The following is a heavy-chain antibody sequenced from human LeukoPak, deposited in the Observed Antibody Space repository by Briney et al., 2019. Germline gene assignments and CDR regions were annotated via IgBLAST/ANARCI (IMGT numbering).Heavy chain of an antibody. Sequence: ASVKVSCKASGYTFTSYDINRVRQATGQGLEWMGWMNPNSGNTGYAQKFQGRVTMTRNTSISTAYMELSSLRSEDTAVYYCARGSEPYDFWSGYYRYYYYYMDVWGKGTTVTVSS. D-gene: IGHD3-3*01. CDR3: ARGSEPYDFWSGYYRYYYYYMDV. CDR2: MNPNSGNT. V-gene: IGHV1-8*01. J-gene: IGHJ6*03. CDR1: GYTFTSYD.